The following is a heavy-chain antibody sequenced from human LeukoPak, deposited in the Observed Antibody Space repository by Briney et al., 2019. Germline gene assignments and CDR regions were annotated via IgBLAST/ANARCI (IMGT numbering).Heavy chain of an antibody. CDR1: GFTFSSYS. V-gene: IGHV3-48*01. D-gene: IGHD1-7*01. CDR3: ARGVPGTRPLYYFDY. CDR2: ISSSSSTI. Sequence: GGSLRLSCAASGFTFSSYSMNWVRQAPGKGLEWVSYISSSSSTIYYADSVKGRFTISRDNAKNSLYLQMNSLRAEDTAVYYCARGVPGTRPLYYFDYWGQGTLVTVSS. J-gene: IGHJ4*02.